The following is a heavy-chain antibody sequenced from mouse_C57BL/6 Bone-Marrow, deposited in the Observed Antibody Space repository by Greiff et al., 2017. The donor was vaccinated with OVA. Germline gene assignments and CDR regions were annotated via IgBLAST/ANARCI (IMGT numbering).Heavy chain of an antibody. Sequence: QVQLKQSGAELVRPGASVKLSCKASGYTFTDYYINWVKQRPGQGLEWIARIYPGSGNTYYNEKFTGKATLTAEKSSSTAYMQLSSLTSEDSAVYFCARRGEYWGQGTLVTVSA. CDR2: IYPGSGNT. CDR3: ARRGEY. J-gene: IGHJ3*01. V-gene: IGHV1-76*01. CDR1: GYTFTDYY.